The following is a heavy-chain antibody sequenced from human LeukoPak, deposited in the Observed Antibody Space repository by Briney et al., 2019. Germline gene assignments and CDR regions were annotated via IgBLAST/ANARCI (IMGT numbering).Heavy chain of an antibody. J-gene: IGHJ4*02. Sequence: GGSLRLSCAASGFTFSSYSMNWVRQAPGKGLEWVSYISSSSRTIYYADSVKGRFTISRDNAKNSLYLQMNSLRAEDTAVYYCARVARGVDYWGQGTLVTVSS. V-gene: IGHV3-48*04. CDR2: ISSSSRTI. CDR1: GFTFSSYS. CDR3: ARVARGVDY.